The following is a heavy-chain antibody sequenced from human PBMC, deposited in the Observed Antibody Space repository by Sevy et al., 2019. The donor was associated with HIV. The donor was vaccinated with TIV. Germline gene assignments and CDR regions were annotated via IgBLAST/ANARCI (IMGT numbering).Heavy chain of an antibody. CDR3: TRGRYTYVPFDY. V-gene: IGHV3-49*03. CDR1: GFTFGDYA. Sequence: GGSLRLSCTASGFTFGDYAMNWFRQAPGKGLEWVGFIRTKAYGGTTEYAASGKGRFTIKRDDSKSMAYLQMNSLKTEDTAVYYCTRGRYTYVPFDYWGQGTMVTVSS. D-gene: IGHD3-10*02. CDR2: IRTKAYGGTT. J-gene: IGHJ4*02.